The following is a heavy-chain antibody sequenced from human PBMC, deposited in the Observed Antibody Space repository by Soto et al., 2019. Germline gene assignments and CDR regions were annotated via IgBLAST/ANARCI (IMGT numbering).Heavy chain of an antibody. CDR2: IDPNSGNT. J-gene: IGHJ6*02. D-gene: IGHD2-8*01. Sequence: LSWKACGERLESYDITWVRQEKGQGREWMGWIDPNSGNTGYAQKLQGRVTMTRNTSITTAYMELSSLRSEDTAVYYFARTPMLCTNGVCYTRHKYYDYHYGMDVWGQGTRVSVSS. CDR1: GERLESYD. V-gene: IGHV1-8*01. CDR3: ARTPMLCTNGVCYTRHKYYDYHYGMDV.